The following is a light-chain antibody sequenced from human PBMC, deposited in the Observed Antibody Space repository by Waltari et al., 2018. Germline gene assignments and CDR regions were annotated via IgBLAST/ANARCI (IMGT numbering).Light chain of an antibody. Sequence: EIVLTQSPGTLSLSPGDRGPLSCRASQSVSRFLAWYQQKPGQAPRLLIYGASTRATGIPDRFSGSGSGTDFSLTISRLEPEDFAVYYCQKYDRLPATFGQGTKVEIK. CDR2: GAS. V-gene: IGKV3-20*01. CDR1: QSVSRF. CDR3: QKYDRLPAT. J-gene: IGKJ1*01.